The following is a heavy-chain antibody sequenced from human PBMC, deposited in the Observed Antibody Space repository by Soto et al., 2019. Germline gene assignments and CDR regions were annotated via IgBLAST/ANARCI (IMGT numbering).Heavy chain of an antibody. Sequence: QVQLVQSGAEVKKPGASVKVSCTASGYIFTSYGISWVRQAPGQGLEWMGWISAYNGNTNYAQMLQGRVNMTTDTSTSTAYMDLRSLRSDDTAVYYCARARTVLLPFDYWGQGTLLTVSS. J-gene: IGHJ4*02. V-gene: IGHV1-18*01. D-gene: IGHD2-15*01. CDR3: ARARTVLLPFDY. CDR2: ISAYNGNT. CDR1: GYIFTSYG.